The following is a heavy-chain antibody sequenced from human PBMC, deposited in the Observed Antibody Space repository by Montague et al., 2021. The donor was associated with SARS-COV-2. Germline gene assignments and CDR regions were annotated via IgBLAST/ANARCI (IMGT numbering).Heavy chain of an antibody. V-gene: IGHV4-34*01. D-gene: IGHD6-6*01. J-gene: IGHJ6*02. Sequence: SETLSLTCAVYGGCFGAWYWGWVRQTPGKELEWSGEINDSGSTNYNPSLKSRVTISVDTSKNQFSLKLSSVTAADTAVYYCARSGWEQHVRARYYYYYGMDVWGQGTTVTVSS. CDR3: ARSGWEQHVRARYYYYYGMDV. CDR1: GGCFGAWY. CDR2: INDSGST.